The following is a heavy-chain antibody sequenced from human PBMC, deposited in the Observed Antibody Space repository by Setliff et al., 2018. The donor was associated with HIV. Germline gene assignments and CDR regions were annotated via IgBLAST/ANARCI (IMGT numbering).Heavy chain of an antibody. CDR3: EVAGQ. CDR2: IYTSGST. CDR1: GASISSGSYY. D-gene: IGHD6-19*01. J-gene: IGHJ4*02. Sequence: SETLSLTCTVSGASISSGSYYRSWIRQPPGKGLEWIGYIYTSGSTNYNPALKSRVTISVDTSKNQFSLKLRSVTAADTAVYYCEVAGQWGQGTLVTVSS. V-gene: IGHV4-61*09.